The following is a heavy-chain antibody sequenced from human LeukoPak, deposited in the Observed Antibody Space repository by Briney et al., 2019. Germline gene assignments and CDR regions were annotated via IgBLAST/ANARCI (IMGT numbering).Heavy chain of an antibody. CDR3: AREKLVRGTTSWLNYYYYGMDV. J-gene: IGHJ6*02. D-gene: IGHD4-17*01. Sequence: PGGSLRLSCAVSGFTFSAYSMNWVRQAPGKGLEWVSSITSDSSHMSYADSMKGRFTISRDNAKNSLYLQMNSLRDEDTAVYYCAREKLVRGTTSWLNYYYYGMDVWGQGTTVTVSS. V-gene: IGHV3-21*01. CDR2: ITSDSSHM. CDR1: GFTFSAYS.